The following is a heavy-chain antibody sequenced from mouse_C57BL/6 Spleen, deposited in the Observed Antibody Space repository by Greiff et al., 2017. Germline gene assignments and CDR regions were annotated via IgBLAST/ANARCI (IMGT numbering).Heavy chain of an antibody. CDR3: TSGGDSSRFDY. CDR1: GYTFTSYW. CDR2: IYPSDSGT. V-gene: IGHV1-61*01. D-gene: IGHD3-2*02. Sequence: VQLQQPGAELVRPGSSVKLSCKASGYTFTSYWMDWVKQRPGQGLEWIGNIYPSDSGTHYNKKFKDKATLTVDKSSSTAYMQRSSLTSEDSAVYYGTSGGDSSRFDYWGQGTTLTVSS. J-gene: IGHJ2*01.